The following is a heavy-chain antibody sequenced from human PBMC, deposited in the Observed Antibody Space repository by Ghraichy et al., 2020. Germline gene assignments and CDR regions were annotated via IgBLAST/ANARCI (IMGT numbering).Heavy chain of an antibody. J-gene: IGHJ3*02. CDR3: AKERDYYDSSGYYFNAFDI. V-gene: IGHV3-23*01. Sequence: LSLTCAASAFTFSSYAMTWVRQAPGKGLEWVSTIRGSGSSTYYTDSVKGRFTISRDNSKNTLYLQMNSLRAEDTAVYYCAKERDYYDSSGYYFNAFDIWGQGTLVTVSS. CDR2: IRGSGSST. D-gene: IGHD3-22*01. CDR1: AFTFSSYA.